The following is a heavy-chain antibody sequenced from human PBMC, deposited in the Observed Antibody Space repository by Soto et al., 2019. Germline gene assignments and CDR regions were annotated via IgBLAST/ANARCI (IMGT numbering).Heavy chain of an antibody. CDR2: ISYDGSEK. CDR1: GFTFTSYG. Sequence: QVELVESGGGVVQPGRSLRLSCATSGFTFTSYGMHWVRQAPGKGLEWVALISYDGSEKYYADSVKGRFTISRDNSKNTLYLQMNSLRAEDTALYYCAKSTRPLVGNYYYYNGMDVWGQGTTVTVSS. V-gene: IGHV3-30*18. CDR3: AKSTRPLVGNYYYYNGMDV. J-gene: IGHJ6*02.